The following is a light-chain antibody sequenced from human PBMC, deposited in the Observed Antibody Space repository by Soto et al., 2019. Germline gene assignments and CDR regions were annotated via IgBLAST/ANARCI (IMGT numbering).Light chain of an antibody. J-gene: IGKJ4*01. CDR1: QDISNY. CDR2: DAS. CDR3: QQYENPLLT. Sequence: DIQMTQSPSSLSASVGDRVTFTCQASQDISNYLIWYQQKTGKAPKLLIYDASNLETGVPSRFSGSVSGTYFTCTISGLQPEDTATYYCQQYENPLLTFGGGTKVEIK. V-gene: IGKV1-33*01.